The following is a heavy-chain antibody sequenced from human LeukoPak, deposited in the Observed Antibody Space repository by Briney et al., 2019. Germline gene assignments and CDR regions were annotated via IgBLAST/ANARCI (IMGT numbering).Heavy chain of an antibody. J-gene: IGHJ4*02. CDR2: ISSSGSTI. D-gene: IGHD5-18*01. V-gene: IGHV3-11*01. CDR1: GFKFSDHY. CDR3: ARGSDTAMVPLSY. Sequence: GGSLRLSCAASGFKFSDHYIDWVRQAPGKGLEWVSYISSSGSTIYYADSVKGRFTISRDNAKNSLYLQMNSLRAEDTAVYYCARGSDTAMVPLSYWGQGTLVTVSS.